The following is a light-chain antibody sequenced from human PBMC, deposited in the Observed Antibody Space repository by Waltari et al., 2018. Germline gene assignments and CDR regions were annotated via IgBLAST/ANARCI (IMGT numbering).Light chain of an antibody. J-gene: IGLJ3*02. CDR3: QSYDVSNSLWV. Sequence: NFILTQPLPVSESPGKTVTISCTFTGGTLARHYVQWYQQRPGSSPTSGMYEDNHRPSGVPERFSGSIDTSSNSASLTISGLKTGDEADYYCQSYDVSNSLWVFGGGTKLTVL. V-gene: IGLV6-57*01. CDR1: GGTLARHY. CDR2: EDN.